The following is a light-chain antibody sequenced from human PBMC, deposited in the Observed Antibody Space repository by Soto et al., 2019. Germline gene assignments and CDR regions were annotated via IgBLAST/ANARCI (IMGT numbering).Light chain of an antibody. CDR3: SSYTSSSTLWV. CDR1: SSDVGGYNY. Sequence: QSALTQPASVSGSPGQSITISCTGTSSDVGGYNYVSWYQQHPGKAPKLMIYDVSNRPSGVSNRFSGSKSGNTASLTISGLQAEDEADCYCSSYTSSSTLWVFGGGTKLTVL. V-gene: IGLV2-14*01. CDR2: DVS. J-gene: IGLJ3*02.